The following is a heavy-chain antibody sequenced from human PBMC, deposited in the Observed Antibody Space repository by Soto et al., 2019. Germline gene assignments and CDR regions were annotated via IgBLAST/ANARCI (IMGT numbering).Heavy chain of an antibody. CDR2: ISYDGSNK. V-gene: IGHV3-30*18. J-gene: IGHJ6*03. CDR1: GFTFSSYG. CDR3: AKEATYDYIWGSYRYYYYYYMDV. Sequence: GGSLRLSCAASGFTFSSYGMHWVRQAPGKGLEWVAVISYDGSNKYYADSVKGRFTISRDNSKNTLYLQMNSLRAEDTAVYYCAKEATYDYIWGSYRYYYYYYMDVWGKGTTVTVSS. D-gene: IGHD3-16*01.